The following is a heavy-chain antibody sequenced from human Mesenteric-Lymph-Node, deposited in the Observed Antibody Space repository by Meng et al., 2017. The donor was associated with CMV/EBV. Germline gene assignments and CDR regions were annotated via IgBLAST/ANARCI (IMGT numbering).Heavy chain of an antibody. V-gene: IGHV3-7*01. Sequence: GESLKISCAVSGFTFSNYAMSWVRQAPGKGLEWVANIKPDGSEKHYVDSVKGRFTISRDNSKNTLYLQMNSLRAEDTAVYYCITAIAVVPLNYWYFDLWGRGTLVTVSS. CDR1: GFTFSNYA. CDR3: ITAIAVVPLNYWYFDL. CDR2: IKPDGSEK. D-gene: IGHD2-8*01. J-gene: IGHJ2*01.